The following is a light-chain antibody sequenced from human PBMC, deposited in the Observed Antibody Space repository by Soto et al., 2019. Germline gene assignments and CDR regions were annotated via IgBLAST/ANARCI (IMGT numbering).Light chain of an antibody. J-gene: IGKJ4*01. Sequence: EVVLTQSPGTLSLSPGGRATLSCRASQSVSSYLAWYQQKPGQAPRLLIYDASNRATGIPARFSGSGSGTDFTLTISSLEPEDFAVYYCQQRSNWPRLFGGGTKVDIK. CDR1: QSVSSY. V-gene: IGKV3-11*01. CDR2: DAS. CDR3: QQRSNWPRL.